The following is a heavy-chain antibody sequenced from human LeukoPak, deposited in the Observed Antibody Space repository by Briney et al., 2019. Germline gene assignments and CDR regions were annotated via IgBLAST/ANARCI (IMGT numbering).Heavy chain of an antibody. Sequence: SETLSLTCTVSGGSISSYYWSWIRQPPGKGLEWIGYIYYSGSTNYNASLKSRVTISVDTSKNQFSLKLSSVTAADTAVYYCARDHGGISPGFDPWGQGTLVTVSS. D-gene: IGHD4-23*01. CDR2: IYYSGST. CDR1: GGSISSYY. CDR3: ARDHGGISPGFDP. V-gene: IGHV4-59*01. J-gene: IGHJ5*02.